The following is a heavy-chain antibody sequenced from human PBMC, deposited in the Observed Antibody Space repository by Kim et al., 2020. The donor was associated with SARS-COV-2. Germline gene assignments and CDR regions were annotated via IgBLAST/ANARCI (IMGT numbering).Heavy chain of an antibody. V-gene: IGHV3-23*01. Sequence: DAAECRSTISRNNSNNTLYLQMNSLRAWDTAVYYCAKDSWCGDFPEFDPWGQGTLVTVSS. D-gene: IGHD3-10*01. J-gene: IGHJ5*02. CDR3: AKDSWCGDFPEFDP.